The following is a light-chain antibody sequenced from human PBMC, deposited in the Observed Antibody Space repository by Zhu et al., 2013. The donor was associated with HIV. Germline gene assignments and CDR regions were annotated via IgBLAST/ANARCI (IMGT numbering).Light chain of an antibody. CDR1: QFVGSSTF. CDR3: QQYNPDPPWT. V-gene: IGKV3-20*01. J-gene: IGKJ1*01. CDR2: DAS. Sequence: DIVLTQSPGTLSLSPGETATLSCRASQFVGSSTFLAWYQQKRGQAPRLLIYDASNRATGIPARFSGSGSVTNFTLTISSLEPEDFATYYCQQYNPDPPWTFGRGTKVEI.